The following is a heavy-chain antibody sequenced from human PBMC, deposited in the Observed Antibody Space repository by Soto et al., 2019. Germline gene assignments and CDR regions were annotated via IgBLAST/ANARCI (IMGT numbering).Heavy chain of an antibody. D-gene: IGHD6-13*01. V-gene: IGHV1-8*01. CDR3: ARRYSSSWDAFDI. CDR1: GYTFTSYD. J-gene: IGHJ3*02. Sequence: ASVKVSCKASGYTFTSYDINWVRQATGQGLEWMGWMNPNSGNTGYAQKFQGRVTMTRNTSISTAYMELSSLRSEDTAVYYGARRYSSSWDAFDIWGQGTMVTVSS. CDR2: MNPNSGNT.